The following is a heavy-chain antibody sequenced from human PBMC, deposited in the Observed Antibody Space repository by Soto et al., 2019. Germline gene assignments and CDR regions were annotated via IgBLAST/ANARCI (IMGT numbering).Heavy chain of an antibody. CDR2: IYYSGST. CDR1: GGSISSGDYY. J-gene: IGHJ3*02. CDR3: ARESRYYYDSSGYLSGDAFDI. V-gene: IGHV4-30-4*01. Sequence: SETLSLTWTASGGSISSGDYYWSWIRQPPGKGLEWIGYIYYSGSTYYNPSLKSRVTISVDTSKNQFSLKLSSVTAADTAVYYCARESRYYYDSSGYLSGDAFDIWGQGTMVTVSS. D-gene: IGHD3-22*01.